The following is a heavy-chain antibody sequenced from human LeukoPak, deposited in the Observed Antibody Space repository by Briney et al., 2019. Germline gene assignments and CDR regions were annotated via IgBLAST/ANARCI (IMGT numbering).Heavy chain of an antibody. Sequence: GGSLRLSCSASGLTFSNYAMHWVRQAPGKGLEYVSAISSNGGRPYYADSVKGRFTISRDNSKNTLFLQMSSLRVEDTAVYYCAKDIGYSSGWFDYWGQGTLVTVST. D-gene: IGHD6-19*01. CDR2: ISSNGGRP. J-gene: IGHJ4*02. CDR1: GLTFSNYA. CDR3: AKDIGYSSGWFDY. V-gene: IGHV3-64D*06.